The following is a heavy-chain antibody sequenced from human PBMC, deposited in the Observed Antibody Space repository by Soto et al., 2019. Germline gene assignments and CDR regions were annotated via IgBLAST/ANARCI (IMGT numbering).Heavy chain of an antibody. V-gene: IGHV3-7*01. Sequence: GGSLRLSCAASGFTLSDYWMSWVRQAPGRGLEWVANMNEDGSEKYYVDSVKGRFTISRDNAKNSLNLQMNGLRGEDTAVYYCATSSIAVTIFGVATYWGQGALVTVSS. D-gene: IGHD3-3*01. CDR3: ATSSIAVTIFGVATY. CDR2: MNEDGSEK. CDR1: GFTLSDYW. J-gene: IGHJ4*02.